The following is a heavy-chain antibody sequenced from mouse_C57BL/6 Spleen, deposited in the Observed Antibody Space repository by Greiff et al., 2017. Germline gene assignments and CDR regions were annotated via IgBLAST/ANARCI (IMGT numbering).Heavy chain of an antibody. CDR1: GFNIKDDY. V-gene: IGHV14-4*01. J-gene: IGHJ2*01. CDR2: IDPENGDT. CDR3: TRTGTDY. Sequence: VQLQQSGAELVRPGASVTLSCTASGFNIKDDYMHWVKQRPEQGLEWIGWIDPENGDTEYASKFQGKATITADTSSNTAYLQLSSLTSEDTAVYYWTRTGTDYWGQGTTLTVSS. D-gene: IGHD4-1*01.